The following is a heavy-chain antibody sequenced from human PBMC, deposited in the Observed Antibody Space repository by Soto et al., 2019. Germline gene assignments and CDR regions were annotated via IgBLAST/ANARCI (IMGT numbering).Heavy chain of an antibody. CDR1: GFTFSSYS. CDR2: ISSSSSYI. CDR3: AATLWFGDPGP. V-gene: IGHV3-21*01. Sequence: EVQLVESGGGLVKPGGSLRLSCAASGFTFSSYSMNWVRQAPGKGLEWVSSISSSSSYIYYADSVKGRFTISTDNAKNSLYLQMNSLSAEATAVYYCAATLWFGDPGPWGQGTLVTVSS. J-gene: IGHJ5*02. D-gene: IGHD3-10*01.